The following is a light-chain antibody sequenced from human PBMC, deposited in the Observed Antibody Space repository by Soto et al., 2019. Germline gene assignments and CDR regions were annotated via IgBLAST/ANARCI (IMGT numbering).Light chain of an antibody. CDR3: SSYAGSTLVV. V-gene: IGLV2-8*01. Sequence: QSVLTQPPSASGSPGQSVTISCTGTSSDVGGYNYVSWYQQHPGKAPKLMIYEVSKRPSGFPDRFSGSKSGNTASLTVSGLQAEDEADYYCSSYAGSTLVVFGGGTKLAVL. CDR1: SSDVGGYNY. J-gene: IGLJ2*01. CDR2: EVS.